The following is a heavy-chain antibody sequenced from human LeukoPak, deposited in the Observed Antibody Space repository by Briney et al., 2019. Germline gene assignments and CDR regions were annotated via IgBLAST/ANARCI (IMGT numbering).Heavy chain of an antibody. J-gene: IGHJ5*02. CDR3: AREVVVPAAGTWFDP. Sequence: GGSLTLSCQVSGFTLSSYSMHWVRQAPGKGREYVSAISINGGSTYYANSMKGRFTISRDNSKNTLYLQMGSLRAEDMAVYYCAREVVVPAAGTWFDPWGQGTLVTVSS. CDR2: ISINGGST. D-gene: IGHD2-2*01. CDR1: GFTLSSYS. V-gene: IGHV3-64*01.